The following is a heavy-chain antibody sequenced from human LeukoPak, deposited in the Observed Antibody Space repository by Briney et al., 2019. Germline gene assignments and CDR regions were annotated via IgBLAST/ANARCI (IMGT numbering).Heavy chain of an antibody. CDR3: ARWYCTTTNCYYDY. CDR1: GITVSTNY. Sequence: GSLRLPCAASGITVSTNYMSWVRQAPGKGLEWVSIIYQDGTIYYADSVRGRFTISRDGSKNTLYLQMNGLRDEDAAFYYCARWYCTTTNCYYDYWGQGTPVTVTS. CDR2: IYQDGTI. V-gene: IGHV3-53*01. D-gene: IGHD2-8*01. J-gene: IGHJ4*02.